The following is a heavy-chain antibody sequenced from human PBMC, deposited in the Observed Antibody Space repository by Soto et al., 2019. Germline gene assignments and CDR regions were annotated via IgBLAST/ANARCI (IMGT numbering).Heavy chain of an antibody. J-gene: IGHJ4*02. Sequence: GLSLRLSCAASGFTFSSYAMNWVRQTQERGLERVSSISSTSSYTHYADSVKGRFTISXXXXXXSXFXQMXXLRAEDTAVYYCARDLALAGNYWGQGALVTVSS. CDR3: ARDLALAGNY. CDR2: ISSTSSYT. D-gene: IGHD6-19*01. CDR1: GFTFSSYA. V-gene: IGHV3-21*01.